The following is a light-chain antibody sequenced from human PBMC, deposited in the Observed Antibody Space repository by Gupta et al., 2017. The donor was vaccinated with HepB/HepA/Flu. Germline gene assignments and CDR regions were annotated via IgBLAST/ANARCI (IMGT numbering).Light chain of an antibody. CDR3: ASWDNTLKAPI. CDR1: HSNIGSNT. V-gene: IGLV1-44*01. J-gene: IGLJ2*01. Sequence: QSVLTQPPSASGTPGQTATISRPVSHSNIGSNTFTWYQHPPGTAPKLLIYTNDKRPSGVPGRFSASKSGTSASLAISGLQSEDEAEYYCASWDNTLKAPIFGGGTKLTVL. CDR2: TND.